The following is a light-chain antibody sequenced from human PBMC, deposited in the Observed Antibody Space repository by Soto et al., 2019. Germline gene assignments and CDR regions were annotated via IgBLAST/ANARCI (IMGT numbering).Light chain of an antibody. CDR2: KAS. V-gene: IGKV1-5*03. Sequence: DIQMTQSPSTLSASVGDRATITCRASQSISSWLAWYQQKPGKAPKLVIYKASSWESGITERFSGSGSGTEFTLTISSLQREDFAAYYCQKDDSAPQTFGQGTRVDI. CDR3: QKDDSAPQT. CDR1: QSISSW. J-gene: IGKJ1*01.